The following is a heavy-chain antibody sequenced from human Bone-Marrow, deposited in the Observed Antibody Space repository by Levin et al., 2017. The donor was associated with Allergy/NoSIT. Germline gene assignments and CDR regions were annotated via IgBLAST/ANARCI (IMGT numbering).Heavy chain of an antibody. J-gene: IGHJ4*02. V-gene: IGHV3-23*01. Sequence: PGGSLRLSCGASGFTFSTYPMGWVRQAPGKGLERVSTITASGGNTYYADSVKGRFTISRDNSKNTLYLQMHSLTAEDTAVYYCATRQPDYFDDWGQGTLVTVSS. CDR3: ATRQPDYFDD. CDR1: GFTFSTYP. CDR2: ITASGGNT. D-gene: IGHD2-2*01.